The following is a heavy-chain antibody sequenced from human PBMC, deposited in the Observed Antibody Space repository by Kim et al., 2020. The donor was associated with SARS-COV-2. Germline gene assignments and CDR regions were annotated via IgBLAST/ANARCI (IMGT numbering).Heavy chain of an antibody. CDR2: IRQDESDK. D-gene: IGHD3-16*02. Sequence: GGSLRLSCAASGFTFRTYWMSWVRQAPGKGLEWVANIRQDESDKNYVDSVKGRFTISRDNAQNSLYLQMNNLRPEDTAIYYCARGLQYDFVWGSYPDYWGQGTLVTLSS. V-gene: IGHV3-7*03. J-gene: IGHJ4*02. CDR3: ARGLQYDFVWGSYPDY. CDR1: GFTFRTYW.